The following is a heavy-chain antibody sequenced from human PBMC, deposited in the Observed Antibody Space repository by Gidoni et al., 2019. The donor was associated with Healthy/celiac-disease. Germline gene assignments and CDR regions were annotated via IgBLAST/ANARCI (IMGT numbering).Heavy chain of an antibody. J-gene: IGHJ4*02. Sequence: QVQPLESGGGVVQPGRSLRLSCAAAGVTFSSYAMHWVRQAPGKGLEWVAVISYDGSNKYYADSVKGRFTISRDNSKNTLYLQMNSLRAEDTAVYYCARDPDYYDSSGYSDYWGQGTLVTVSS. D-gene: IGHD3-22*01. CDR2: ISYDGSNK. V-gene: IGHV3-30-3*01. CDR3: ARDPDYYDSSGYSDY. CDR1: GVTFSSYA.